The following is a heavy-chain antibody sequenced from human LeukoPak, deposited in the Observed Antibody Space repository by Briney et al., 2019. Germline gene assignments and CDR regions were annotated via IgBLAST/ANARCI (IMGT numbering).Heavy chain of an antibody. CDR1: GFTFSDSY. V-gene: IGHV3-11*01. Sequence: GGSLRLSCVASGFTFSDSYMSWVRQTPERGLECISYIGGSGRDIKYADSVKGRFTTSRDNAKNALYLQMNSLRAEDTAVYYCAKTARAYEYWGQGTQVTVSS. D-gene: IGHD2-21*01. CDR3: AKTARAYEY. CDR2: IGGSGRDI. J-gene: IGHJ4*02.